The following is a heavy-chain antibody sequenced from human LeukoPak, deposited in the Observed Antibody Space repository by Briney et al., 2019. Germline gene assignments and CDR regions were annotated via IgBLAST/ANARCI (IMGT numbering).Heavy chain of an antibody. CDR3: AKGDYGLDY. CDR1: GFTFSDYA. J-gene: IGHJ4*02. CDR2: ISGSGGST. Sequence: GGSLRLSCAAPGFTFSDYAMNWVRQAPGKGLEWVSAISGSGGSTHYADSVKGRFTISRDNSKNTLYLQMNSLRAEDTAVYYCAKGDYGLDYWRQGTLVTVSS. D-gene: IGHD4-17*01. V-gene: IGHV3-23*01.